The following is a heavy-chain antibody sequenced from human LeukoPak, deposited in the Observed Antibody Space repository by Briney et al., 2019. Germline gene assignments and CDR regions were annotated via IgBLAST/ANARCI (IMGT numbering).Heavy chain of an antibody. CDR2: ISGSGGST. V-gene: IGHV3-23*01. J-gene: IGHJ3*02. CDR3: AKGGGDYYDSSGYYVPGAFDI. D-gene: IGHD3-22*01. Sequence: GGSLRLSCAASGFTFSSYAMSWVRQAPGKGLEWVSAISGSGGSTYYADSVKGRFTISRDSSKNTLYLQMNSLRAEDTAVYYCAKGGGDYYDSSGYYVPGAFDIWGQGTMVTVSS. CDR1: GFTFSSYA.